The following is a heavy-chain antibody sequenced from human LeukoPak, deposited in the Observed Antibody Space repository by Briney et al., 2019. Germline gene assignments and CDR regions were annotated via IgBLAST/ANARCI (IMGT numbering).Heavy chain of an antibody. CDR1: GGTFSSYT. Sequence: ASVKVSCKASGGTFSSYTISWVRQAPGQGLEWMGGIIPILGIANDAQKFQGRVTITADKSTSTAYMELSSLRSEDTAVYYCARGYCSSTSCYLYWFDPWGQGTLVTVSS. CDR2: IIPILGIA. J-gene: IGHJ5*02. D-gene: IGHD2-2*01. CDR3: ARGYCSSTSCYLYWFDP. V-gene: IGHV1-69*10.